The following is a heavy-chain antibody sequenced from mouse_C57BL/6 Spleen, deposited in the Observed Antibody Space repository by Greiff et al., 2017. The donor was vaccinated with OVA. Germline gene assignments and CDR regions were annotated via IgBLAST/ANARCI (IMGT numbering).Heavy chain of an antibody. CDR2: IDPSDSYT. Sequence: QVQLQQPGAELVRPGTSVKLSCKASGYTFTSYWMHWVKQRPGQGLEWIGVIDPSDSYTNYNQKFKGKATLTVDTSSSTAYMQLSSLTSEDSAVYYCARSEITTVVPYFDYWGQGTTLTVSS. CDR1: GYTFTSYW. V-gene: IGHV1-59*01. CDR3: ARSEITTVVPYFDY. J-gene: IGHJ2*01. D-gene: IGHD1-1*01.